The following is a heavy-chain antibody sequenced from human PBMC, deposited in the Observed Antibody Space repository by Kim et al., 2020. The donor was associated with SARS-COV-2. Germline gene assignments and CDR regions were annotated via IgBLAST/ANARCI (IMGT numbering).Heavy chain of an antibody. Sequence: SPSLNSRLTITKDTSKNQVVLTMTNMDPVDTATYYCAHSTMVRGLEAFDIWGQGTMVTVSS. V-gene: IGHV2-5*01. CDR3: AHSTMVRGLEAFDI. D-gene: IGHD3-10*01. J-gene: IGHJ3*02.